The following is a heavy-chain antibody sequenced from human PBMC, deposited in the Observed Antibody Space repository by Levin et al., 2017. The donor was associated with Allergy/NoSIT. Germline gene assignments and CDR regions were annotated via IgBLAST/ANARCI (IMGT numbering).Heavy chain of an antibody. CDR1: GFTFSSYA. CDR3: ARDLRPGGYCGGDCYSSCGY. Sequence: GESLKISCAASGFTFSSYAMHWVRQAPGKGLEWVAVISYDGSNKYYADSVKGRFTISRDNSKNTLYLQMNSLRAEDTAVYYCARDLRPGGYCGGDCYSSCGYWGQGTLVTVSS. V-gene: IGHV3-30-3*01. J-gene: IGHJ4*02. CDR2: ISYDGSNK. D-gene: IGHD2-21*02.